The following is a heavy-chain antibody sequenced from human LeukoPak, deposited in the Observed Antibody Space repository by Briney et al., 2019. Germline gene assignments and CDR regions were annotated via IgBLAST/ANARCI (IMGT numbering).Heavy chain of an antibody. Sequence: SETLSLTCAGYGGSFSGYYWSWIRQPPGKGLEWIGEINHSGSTNYNPSLKCRVTISVDTSKNQFSLKLSSVTAADTAVYYCARVVDLSPDDAFDIWGQGTMVTVSS. CDR2: INHSGST. D-gene: IGHD3-16*02. CDR1: GGSFSGYY. J-gene: IGHJ3*02. V-gene: IGHV4-34*01. CDR3: ARVVDLSPDDAFDI.